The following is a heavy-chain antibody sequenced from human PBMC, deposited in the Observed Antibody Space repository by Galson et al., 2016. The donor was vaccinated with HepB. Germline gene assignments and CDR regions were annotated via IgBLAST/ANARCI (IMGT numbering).Heavy chain of an antibody. CDR1: GGTFSGYF. D-gene: IGHD3-16*02. J-gene: IGHJ4*02. V-gene: IGHV4-34*12. CDR2: IIHSGST. CDR3: ARATEYEDYVWGSYRFKD. Sequence: ETLSLTCAVYGGTFSGYFWSWVRRPPGKGLEWIGEIIHSGSTYYNPSLKSRVTMSIDTSNNQFSLILSSVTAADTAVYYCARATEYEDYVWGSYRFKDWGLGTLVTVSS.